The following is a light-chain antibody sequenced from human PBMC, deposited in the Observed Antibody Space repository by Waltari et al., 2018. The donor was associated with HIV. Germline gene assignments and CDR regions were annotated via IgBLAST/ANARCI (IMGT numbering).Light chain of an antibody. CDR1: SSDVGGYNY. CDR3: SSYTSSSTPYVV. J-gene: IGLJ2*01. Sequence: QSALTQPASVSGSPGQSITISCTGTSSDVGGYNYVSWYQQHPGKAPKLMINEVSNWPSGVSIRLSGSKSGNTASLTISGLQAEDEADYYCSSYTSSSTPYVVFGGGTKLTVL. V-gene: IGLV2-14*01. CDR2: EVS.